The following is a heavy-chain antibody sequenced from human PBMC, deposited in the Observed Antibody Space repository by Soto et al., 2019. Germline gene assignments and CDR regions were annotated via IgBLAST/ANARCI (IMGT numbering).Heavy chain of an antibody. D-gene: IGHD1-26*01. V-gene: IGHV3-30*18. J-gene: IGHJ4*02. CDR2: ISYDGSNK. CDR3: AKDLAPRDGGSYYVGQVY. CDR1: GFTFSSYG. Sequence: GGSLRLSCAASGFTFSSYGMHWVRQAPGKGLEWVAVISYDGSNKYYADSVKGRFTISRDNSKNTLYLQMNSLRAEDTAVYYCAKDLAPRDGGSYYVGQVYWGQGTLVTVSS.